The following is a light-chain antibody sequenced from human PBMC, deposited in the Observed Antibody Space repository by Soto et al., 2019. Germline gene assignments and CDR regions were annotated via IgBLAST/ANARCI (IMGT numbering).Light chain of an antibody. CDR1: QSVGTY. J-gene: IGKJ3*01. V-gene: IGKV3-11*01. Sequence: EIVLTQSPATLSLSPGERATLSCRASQSVGTYLAWYQQKRGQSPRLLIYGASKRAPGIPARFSGSGSGTDVTLTINSLEPEDFAVYHCLQRSIGFTFGPGTKVEVK. CDR2: GAS. CDR3: LQRSIGFT.